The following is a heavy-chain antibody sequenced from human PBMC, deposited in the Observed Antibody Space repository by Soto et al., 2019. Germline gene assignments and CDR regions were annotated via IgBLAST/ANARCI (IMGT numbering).Heavy chain of an antibody. D-gene: IGHD3-10*01. CDR3: TRATTGDNGLEDAFDI. J-gene: IGHJ3*02. V-gene: IGHV3-49*03. CDR2: IRSKAYGGTT. CDR1: GFTFGDYA. Sequence: GGSLRLSCTASGFTFGDYAMSWFRQAPGKGLEWVGFIRSKAYGGTTEYAASVKGRFTISRDDSKSIAYLQMNSLKTEDTAVYYCTRATTGDNGLEDAFDIWGQGTMVTVSS.